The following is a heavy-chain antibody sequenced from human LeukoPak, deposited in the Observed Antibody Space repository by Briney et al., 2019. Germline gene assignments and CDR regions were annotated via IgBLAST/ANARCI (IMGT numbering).Heavy chain of an antibody. CDR2: IWNDGSDK. Sequence: GGSLRLSCAASGFTFSSYGMHWARQAPGKGLEWGAVIWNDGSDKYYADSVKGRFTISRDNSKNTLYLQMNSLRAEDPAVYYCAKPTRGSGSFLIDFWGQGTLVTVSS. CDR1: GFTFSSYG. D-gene: IGHD1-26*01. V-gene: IGHV3-33*06. CDR3: AKPTRGSGSFLIDF. J-gene: IGHJ4*02.